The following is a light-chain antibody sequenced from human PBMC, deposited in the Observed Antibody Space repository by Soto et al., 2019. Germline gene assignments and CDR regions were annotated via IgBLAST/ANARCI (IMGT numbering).Light chain of an antibody. CDR2: TNS. Sequence: QSVLSQPPSASGTPGQRVTISCSGSSSNIGSNTMSWYQQLPGTAPKLLIFTNSQRPSGVPDRFSGSKSGTSASLAISGLQSEDEADYYCLSYTSANTRVFGGGTKLTVL. CDR1: SSNIGSNT. J-gene: IGLJ3*02. V-gene: IGLV1-44*01. CDR3: LSYTSANTRV.